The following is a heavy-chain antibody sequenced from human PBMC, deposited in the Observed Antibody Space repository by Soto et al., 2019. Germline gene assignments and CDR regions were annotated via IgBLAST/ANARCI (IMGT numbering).Heavy chain of an antibody. CDR2: SSGSGGST. CDR3: VKGGSSDY. J-gene: IGHJ4*02. Sequence: EVQLLESGGGLVQPGGSLRLSCAASGFTFSNYVMSWVRQAPGKGLEWVSGSSGSGGSTYYADSVKGRFTISRDNSANTWDVQMNSLRAEDTVVYYWVKGGSSDYWGQGALVTVSS. CDR1: GFTFSNYV. V-gene: IGHV3-23*01. D-gene: IGHD2-15*01.